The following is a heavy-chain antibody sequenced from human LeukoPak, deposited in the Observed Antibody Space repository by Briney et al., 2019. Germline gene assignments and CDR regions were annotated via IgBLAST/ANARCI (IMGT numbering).Heavy chain of an antibody. CDR3: ARDHLSGMEV. CDR2: IRDSSSI. J-gene: IGHJ6*02. Sequence: GGSLSFCCAASGFSFSTYSLNWVRQAPGKGLEWVSYIRDSSSIYYADSVKGRFTISRDNAKNSLYLQMNSLRDEDTAVYYCARDHLSGMEVWGQERKLTVSS. CDR1: GFSFSTYS. V-gene: IGHV3-48*02.